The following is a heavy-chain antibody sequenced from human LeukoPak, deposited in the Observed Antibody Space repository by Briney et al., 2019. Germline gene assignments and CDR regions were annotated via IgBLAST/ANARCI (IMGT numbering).Heavy chain of an antibody. D-gene: IGHD3-10*01. CDR3: ARSLYGSGSTRSYYFDY. V-gene: IGHV3-30*04. J-gene: IGHJ4*02. CDR2: ISYDGSNK. CDR1: GFTFSSYA. Sequence: GRSLRLSCAASGFTFSSYAMHWVRQAPGKGLEWVAVISYDGSNKYYADSVKGRFTISRDNSKNTLYLQMNSLRAEDTAVYYCARSLYGSGSTRSYYFDYWGQGTLVTVS.